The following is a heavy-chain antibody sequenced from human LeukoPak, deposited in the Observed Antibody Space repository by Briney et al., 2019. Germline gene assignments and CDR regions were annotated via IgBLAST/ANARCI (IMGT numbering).Heavy chain of an antibody. V-gene: IGHV3-9*01. CDR3: ARAAGTNRFDP. J-gene: IGHJ5*02. Sequence: PGRSLRLSCAASGFTFDDYAMHWVRQAPGKGLEWVSGISWDSGSIGYADSVKGRFTISRDNAKNSLYLQMNSLRAEDTAVYYCARAAGTNRFDPWGQGALVTVSS. CDR1: GFTFDDYA. D-gene: IGHD6-13*01. CDR2: ISWDSGSI.